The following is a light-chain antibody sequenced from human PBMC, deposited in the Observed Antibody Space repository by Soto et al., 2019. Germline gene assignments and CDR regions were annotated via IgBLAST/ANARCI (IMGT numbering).Light chain of an antibody. CDR1: QSVSSN. Sequence: EIVMTQSPATLSVSPGERATLSCRASQSVSSNLAWYQQKPGQAPRLLIYGASTRATGIPARFSGSGSGTEFTPTISSLPSEDFAVYYCQQYNNWPPYTFGQGTKLEIK. V-gene: IGKV3-15*01. CDR3: QQYNNWPPYT. CDR2: GAS. J-gene: IGKJ2*01.